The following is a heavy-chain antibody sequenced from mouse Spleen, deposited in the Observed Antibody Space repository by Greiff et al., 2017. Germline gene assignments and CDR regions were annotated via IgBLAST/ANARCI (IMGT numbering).Heavy chain of an antibody. Sequence: EVKLVESGGGLVKLGGSLKLSCAASGFTFSSYAMSWVRQTPEKRLEWVATISSGGGNTYYPDSVKGRFTISRDNAKNTLYLQMSSLKSEDTAMYYCARRITTAGFAYWGQGTLVTVSA. D-gene: IGHD1-2*01. CDR3: ARRITTAGFAY. V-gene: IGHV5-9*04. CDR1: GFTFSSYA. CDR2: ISSGGGNT. J-gene: IGHJ3*01.